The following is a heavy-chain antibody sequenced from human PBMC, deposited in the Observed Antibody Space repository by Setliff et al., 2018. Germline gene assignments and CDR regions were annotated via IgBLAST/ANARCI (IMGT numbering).Heavy chain of an antibody. J-gene: IGHJ4*02. CDR3: ARGVRTGHLDS. D-gene: IGHD1-1*01. CDR2: IWDDGGNK. CDR1: GFTFSTYR. Sequence: GGSLRLSCAASGFTFSTYRMHWVRQAPGKGLEWVAVIWDDGGNKYHADSVKGRATISVDNSKNQFSLNLNSVTVADTAVYFCARGVRTGHLDSWGQGTLVTVSS. V-gene: IGHV3-33*08.